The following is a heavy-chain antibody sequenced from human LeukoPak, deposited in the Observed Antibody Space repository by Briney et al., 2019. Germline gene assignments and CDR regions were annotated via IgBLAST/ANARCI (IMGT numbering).Heavy chain of an antibody. D-gene: IGHD6-13*01. J-gene: IGHJ3*02. CDR1: GYTFTGYY. Sequence: ASVKVSCKASGYTFTGYYMHWVRQAPGQGLEWMGWINPNSGGTNYAQKFQGRVTMTRDTSISTAYMELSRLRSDDTAVYYCARDGYSSSWYFGSAFDIWGQGTMVTVSS. V-gene: IGHV1-2*02. CDR3: ARDGYSSSWYFGSAFDI. CDR2: INPNSGGT.